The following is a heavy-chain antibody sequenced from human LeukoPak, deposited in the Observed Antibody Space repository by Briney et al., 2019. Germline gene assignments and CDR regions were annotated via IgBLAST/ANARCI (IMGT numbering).Heavy chain of an antibody. V-gene: IGHV3-73*01. CDR3: TRPSYCSGGSCYNP. CDR2: IRSKANSYAT. Sequence: GGSLRLSCAASGFTFSGSAMHWVRQASGKGLEWVGRIRSKANSYATAYAASVKGRFTISRDDSKNTVYLQMNSLKTEDTAVYYCTRPSYCSGGSCYNPWGQGTLVTVSS. CDR1: GFTFSGSA. D-gene: IGHD2-15*01. J-gene: IGHJ4*02.